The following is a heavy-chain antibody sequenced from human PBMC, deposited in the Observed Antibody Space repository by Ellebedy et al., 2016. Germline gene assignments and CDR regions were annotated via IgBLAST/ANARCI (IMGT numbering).Heavy chain of an antibody. CDR2: MNPNSGNT. D-gene: IGHD3-22*01. CDR1: GYTFTSYD. V-gene: IGHV1-8*01. CDR3: ARAAWYYYDSSGLPGNFDY. Sequence: ASVKVSCKASGYTFTSYDINWVRQATGQGLEWMGWMNPNSGNTGYAQKFQGRVTMTRNASISTAYMELSSLRFEDTAVYYCARAAWYYYDSSGLPGNFDYWGQGTLVTVSS. J-gene: IGHJ4*02.